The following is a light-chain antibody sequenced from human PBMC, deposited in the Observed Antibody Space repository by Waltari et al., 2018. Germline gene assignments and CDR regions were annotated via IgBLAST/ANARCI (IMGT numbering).Light chain of an antibody. CDR1: SSDVGAYNY. V-gene: IGLV2-14*03. CDR2: DVR. Sequence: QSVLTQPASVSGSSGQSLTISCTGTSSDVGAYNYVSWYQQHPGKAPKIVIYDVRKRTSGVSDRFSGSKSGNTASLTISGLQAEDEADYYCSSYTSGNTWVFGGGTKLTVL. CDR3: SSYTSGNTWV. J-gene: IGLJ3*02.